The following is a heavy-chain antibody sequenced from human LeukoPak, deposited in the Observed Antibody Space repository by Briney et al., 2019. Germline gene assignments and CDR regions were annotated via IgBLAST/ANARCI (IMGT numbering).Heavy chain of an antibody. CDR1: GGTFSSYA. Sequence: SVKVSCKASGGTFSSYAISWVRQAPGQGLEWMGGIIPIFGTANYAQKFQGRVTITADESTSTAYMELSSLRSEDTAVYYCARVYGDYQIFDYWGQGTLVTVSS. CDR2: IIPIFGTA. D-gene: IGHD4-17*01. V-gene: IGHV1-69*13. CDR3: ARVYGDYQIFDY. J-gene: IGHJ4*02.